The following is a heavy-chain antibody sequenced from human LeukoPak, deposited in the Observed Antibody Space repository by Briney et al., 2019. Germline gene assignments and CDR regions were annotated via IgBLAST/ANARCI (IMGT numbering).Heavy chain of an antibody. J-gene: IGHJ4*02. CDR3: ARRPINCIITNCYVDY. Sequence: GASVKVSCKASVYTFTNLYIHWVRQAPGQGLEWMGWMNPNSGDTSYAREFQDRVTMTRDTSLSTAYMELSRLRSDDTAVYFCARRPINCIITNCYVDYWGQGTLVTVSS. CDR1: VYTFTNLY. D-gene: IGHD2-2*01. V-gene: IGHV1-2*02. CDR2: MNPNSGDT.